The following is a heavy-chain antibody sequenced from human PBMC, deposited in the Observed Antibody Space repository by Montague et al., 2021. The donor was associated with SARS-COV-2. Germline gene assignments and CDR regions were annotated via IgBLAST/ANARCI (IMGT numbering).Heavy chain of an antibody. J-gene: IGHJ6*02. D-gene: IGHD3-10*01. CDR2: IYTSGTT. Sequence: SETLSLTCTVSGGSISSYYWSWIRQPAGKGLEWIGRIYTSGTTNYNPSLKSRVTMSVDTSKNQFSLKLSSVTAADTAVYYCSGGSGRINFYKSGMDIWGQGTTVTVSS. V-gene: IGHV4-4*07. CDR1: GGSISSYY. CDR3: SGGSGRINFYKSGMDI.